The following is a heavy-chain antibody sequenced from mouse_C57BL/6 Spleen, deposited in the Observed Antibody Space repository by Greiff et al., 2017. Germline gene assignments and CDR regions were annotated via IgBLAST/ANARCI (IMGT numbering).Heavy chain of an antibody. CDR1: GFTFSSYG. CDR2: ISTGGSYT. D-gene: IGHD1-2*01. CDR3: ARQDGYPVYFDY. Sequence: EVQLQQSGADLVKPGASLKLSCAASGFTFSSYGMSWVRQTPDQRLEWVGTISTGGSYTYYPDSVKGRSPITRDKSYNTLYLQMSSLKSEETAMYYCARQDGYPVYFDYWGQGTTLTVSS. V-gene: IGHV5-6*01. J-gene: IGHJ2*01.